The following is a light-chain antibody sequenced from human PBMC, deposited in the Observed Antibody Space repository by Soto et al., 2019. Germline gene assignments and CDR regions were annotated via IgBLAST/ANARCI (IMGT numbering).Light chain of an antibody. Sequence: QSALTQPASVSGSPGQSITISCTGTSSDVGSYNLVSWYQQHPGKAPKLMICEVSKRPSGVSNRFSGSKSGNTASLTISGLQGEDETDYYCCSYAGSSTVFGTGTKLTVL. CDR1: SSDVGSYNL. V-gene: IGLV2-23*02. J-gene: IGLJ1*01. CDR2: EVS. CDR3: CSYAGSSTV.